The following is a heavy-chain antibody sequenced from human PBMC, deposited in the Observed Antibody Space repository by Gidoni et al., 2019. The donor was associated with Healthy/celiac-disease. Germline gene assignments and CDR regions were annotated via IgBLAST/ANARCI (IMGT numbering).Heavy chain of an antibody. D-gene: IGHD4-17*01. CDR3: ARAGLGTVTTSIGWYFDL. CDR1: GFTFSSYG. Sequence: QVQLVESGGGVVQPGRSLRLSCAASGFTFSSYGMHWVGQAPGKGLEWVAVIWYDGSNKYYADSVKARVTISRDNSKNTLYLQMISLRAEDTSFYYCARAGLGTVTTSIGWYFDLWGRGTLLPFSS. J-gene: IGHJ2*01. CDR2: IWYDGSNK. V-gene: IGHV3-33*01.